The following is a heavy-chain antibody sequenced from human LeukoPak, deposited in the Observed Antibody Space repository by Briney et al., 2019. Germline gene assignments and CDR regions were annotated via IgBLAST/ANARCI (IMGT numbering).Heavy chain of an antibody. CDR1: GFTFSSYG. D-gene: IGHD6-19*01. J-gene: IGHJ4*02. Sequence: GRSLRLSCAASGFTFSSYGIHWVRQAPGKGLEWVAVIWYDGSNKYYADSVKGRFTISRDNSKNTLYLQMNSLRAEDTAVYYCARDGAVAGTDYWGQGTLVTVSS. V-gene: IGHV3-33*01. CDR3: ARDGAVAGTDY. CDR2: IWYDGSNK.